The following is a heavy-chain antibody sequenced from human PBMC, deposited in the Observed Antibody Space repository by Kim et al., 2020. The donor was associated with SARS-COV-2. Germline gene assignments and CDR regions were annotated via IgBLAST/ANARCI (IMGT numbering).Heavy chain of an antibody. Sequence: GESLKISCEASGYKFTEYWIAWLRLLPGKGLEWMGLIYPGGPDVRYNPSFQGQVTISADTSVNTAYLQWTGLKASDTAIYYCARRPAAYSSAWTWFDPWGQGTQVIVSS. CDR3: ARRPAAYSSAWTWFDP. J-gene: IGHJ5*02. D-gene: IGHD6-19*01. CDR2: IYPGGPDV. V-gene: IGHV5-51*01. CDR1: GYKFTEYW.